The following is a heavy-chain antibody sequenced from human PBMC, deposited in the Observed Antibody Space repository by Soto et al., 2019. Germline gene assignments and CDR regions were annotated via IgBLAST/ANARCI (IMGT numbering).Heavy chain of an antibody. V-gene: IGHV4-59*01. CDR1: GGSISSYY. J-gene: IGHJ1*01. CDR3: ACSYCGVDCAEDFQH. Sequence: PSETLSLTCTVSGGSISSYYWNWIRQPPGKGLEWIGYIYYSGSTNYNPSLKSRVTMSVDTSKNQFSLNLSSVTAADTAVYYCACSYCGVDCAEDFQHWGQGTLVTVSS. CDR2: IYYSGST. D-gene: IGHD2-21*02.